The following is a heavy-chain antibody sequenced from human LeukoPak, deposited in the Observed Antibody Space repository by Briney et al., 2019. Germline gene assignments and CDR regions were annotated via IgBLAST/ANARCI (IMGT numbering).Heavy chain of an antibody. J-gene: IGHJ4*02. CDR3: ARTKASSGWPGVPYYFDY. V-gene: IGHV3-53*01. CDR2: IYSGGST. Sequence: GGSLRLSCAASGRSVSSNYMRWVRQAPGKGLEWVSVIYSGGSTYYADSVKGRFTISRDNSKNTLYLQMNSLRAEAAVVFCCARTKASSGWPGVPYYFDYWGQGTLVTVSS. D-gene: IGHD6-19*01. CDR1: GRSVSSNY.